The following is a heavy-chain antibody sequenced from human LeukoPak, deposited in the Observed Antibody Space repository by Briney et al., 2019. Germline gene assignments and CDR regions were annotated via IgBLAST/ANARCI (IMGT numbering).Heavy chain of an antibody. CDR3: ARFKYYFDY. J-gene: IGHJ4*02. V-gene: IGHV2-5*02. D-gene: IGHD6-6*01. CDR2: IYWDDDK. Sequence: NKSGPTLVKPTQTLTLTCTFSGFSFTTSGVGVGWIRQPPGKALEWLALIYWDDDKRYSPSLKSRLTITKDTSKNQVVLTMTNMDSVDAATYFCARFKYYFDYWGQGLLVAVSS. CDR1: GFSFTTSGVG.